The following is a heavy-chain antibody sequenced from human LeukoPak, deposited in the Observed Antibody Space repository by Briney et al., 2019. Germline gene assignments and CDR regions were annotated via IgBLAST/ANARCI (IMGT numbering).Heavy chain of an antibody. V-gene: IGHV3-30*18. CDR2: ISHDGTNK. CDR1: AFIFSSYD. D-gene: IGHD2-2*01. J-gene: IGHJ4*02. Sequence: PGGSLRLSCAASAFIFSSYDMHWVRQAPGKGLEWVALISHDGTNKQYADSVKGRFTISRDNSKNTLYLQMNSLRAEDTAVYYCANREYHLPALYWGQGTLVTVSS. CDR3: ANREYHLPALY.